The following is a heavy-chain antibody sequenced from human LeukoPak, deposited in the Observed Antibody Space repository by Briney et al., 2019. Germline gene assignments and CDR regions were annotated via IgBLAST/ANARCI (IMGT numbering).Heavy chain of an antibody. CDR3: AREGAPSYYYDSSGYSPDAFDV. Sequence: GGSLRLSCAASGFTFSGDAMNWVRQAPGKGLEWVSSISSSSSYIYYADSVKGRFTISRDNAKNSLYLQMNSLRAEDTAVYYCAREGAPSYYYDSSGYSPDAFDVWGQGTMVTVSS. J-gene: IGHJ3*01. CDR2: ISSSSSYI. D-gene: IGHD3-22*01. CDR1: GFTFSGDA. V-gene: IGHV3-21*01.